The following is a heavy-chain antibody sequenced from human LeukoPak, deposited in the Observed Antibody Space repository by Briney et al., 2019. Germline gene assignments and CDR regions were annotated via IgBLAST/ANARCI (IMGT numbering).Heavy chain of an antibody. J-gene: IGHJ4*02. CDR1: GGSFSGYY. D-gene: IGHD3-22*01. V-gene: IGHV4-34*01. Sequence: SETLSLTCAVYGGSFSGYYWSWIRQPPGKGLEWIGEINHSGSTNYNPSLKSRVTMSVDMSKNQFSLKLSSVTAANTAVYYCARESYYYDSSGYRRFDYWGQGTLVTVSS. CDR2: INHSGST. CDR3: ARESYYYDSSGYRRFDY.